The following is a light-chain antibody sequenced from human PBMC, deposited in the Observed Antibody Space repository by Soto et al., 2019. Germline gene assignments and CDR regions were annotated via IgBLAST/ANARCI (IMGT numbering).Light chain of an antibody. J-gene: IGLJ1*01. CDR2: DVT. Sequence: QSVLTQPASVSGSPGQSITISCTGTSSDVGGYNYVSWYQQHPVKAPKLMIYDVTNRPSGVSDRFSGSKSDNTASLTISGLQAEDEADYSCSSYTSSSTPYVFGTGTKVTVL. V-gene: IGLV2-14*01. CDR3: SSYTSSSTPYV. CDR1: SSDVGGYNY.